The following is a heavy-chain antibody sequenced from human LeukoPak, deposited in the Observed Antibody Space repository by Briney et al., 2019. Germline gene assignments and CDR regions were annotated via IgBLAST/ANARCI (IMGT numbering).Heavy chain of an antibody. CDR1: GYCFSTYW. CDR2: IYTGGSET. Sequence: GESLKISCNGLGYCFSTYWNAWGRQRPGKGLEWMGIIYTGGSETRYDPSFQGQVTISANCSSSTAYLQWRSRSASDTDIAFSARESRDSYNHNFDYWGQGTLVTVST. D-gene: IGHD5-24*01. V-gene: IGHV5-51*01. CDR3: ARESRDSYNHNFDY. J-gene: IGHJ4*02.